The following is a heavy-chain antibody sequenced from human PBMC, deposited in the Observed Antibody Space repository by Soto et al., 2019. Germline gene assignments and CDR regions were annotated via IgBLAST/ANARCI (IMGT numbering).Heavy chain of an antibody. CDR1: GGSISSGGYS. Sequence: PSETLSLTCAVSGGSISSGGYSWSWIRQPPGKGLEWIGYIYHSGSTYYNPSLKSRVTISVDRSKNQFSLKLSSVTAADTAVYYCARGLATDAFDTWGQGTMVTVSS. D-gene: IGHD2-15*01. V-gene: IGHV4-30-2*01. CDR3: ARGLATDAFDT. J-gene: IGHJ3*02. CDR2: IYHSGST.